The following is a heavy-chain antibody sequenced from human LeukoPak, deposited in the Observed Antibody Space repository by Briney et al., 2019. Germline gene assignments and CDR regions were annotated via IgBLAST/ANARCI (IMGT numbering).Heavy chain of an antibody. D-gene: IGHD2-15*01. CDR1: GGTLSTYS. Sequence: GASVKVSCKASGGTLSTYSISWVRQAPGQGLEWMGGIIPIFNTINYAQRFQGRVTLTADESTNTAYMELSSLRSEDTAVYYCARGLSWWSTPTSSYYYRMDVWGQGTTVAVSS. V-gene: IGHV1-69*13. J-gene: IGHJ6*02. CDR2: IIPIFNTI. CDR3: ARGLSWWSTPTSSYYYRMDV.